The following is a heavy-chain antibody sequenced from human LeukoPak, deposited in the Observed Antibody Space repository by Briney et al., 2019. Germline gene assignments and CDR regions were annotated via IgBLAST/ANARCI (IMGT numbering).Heavy chain of an antibody. D-gene: IGHD2-2*01. CDR1: GFTFSSYA. CDR3: ARDIEVQDIVVVPAAADC. CDR2: ISYDGSNK. V-gene: IGHV3-30-3*01. J-gene: IGHJ4*02. Sequence: GGSLRLSCAASGFTFSSYAMHWVRQAPGKGLEWVAVISYDGSNKYYADSVKGRFTISRDNSKNTLYLQMNSLRAEDTAVYYCARDIEVQDIVVVPAAADCWGQGTLVTVSS.